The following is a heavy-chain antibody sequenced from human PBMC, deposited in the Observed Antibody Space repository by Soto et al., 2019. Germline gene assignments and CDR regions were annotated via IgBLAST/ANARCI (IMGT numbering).Heavy chain of an antibody. CDR3: ARPIQYYYDSSGQSAWFDP. CDR1: GMSISSYY. CDR2: IYYNGNT. D-gene: IGHD3-22*01. V-gene: IGHV4-59*01. J-gene: IGHJ5*02. Sequence: SETLSLTCSVSGMSISSYYWSWIRQPPGKGLEWIGYIYYNGNTNYNPALKSRVAISADTSKNQFSLRLSSVTAADTAVYYCARPIQYYYDSSGQSAWFDPWGQGTLVTVSS.